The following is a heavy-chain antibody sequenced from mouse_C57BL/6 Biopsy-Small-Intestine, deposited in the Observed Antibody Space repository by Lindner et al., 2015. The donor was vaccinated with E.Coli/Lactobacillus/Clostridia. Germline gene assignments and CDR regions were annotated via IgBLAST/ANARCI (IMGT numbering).Heavy chain of an antibody. V-gene: IGHV1-84*02. Sequence: SVKVSCKTSGYMFTSYAINWVRQAPGQRPEWMGWINVGNGNTKYSQEFQGRVTITKDTPASAVYMELSSLTSEDTAVYYCARDFGGYCSTSSCFRAFDIWGQGTLVTVS. CDR1: GYMFTSYA. CDR2: INVGNGNT. D-gene: IGHD1-1*01. J-gene: IGHJ3*01. CDR3: ARDFGGYCSTSSCFRAFDI.